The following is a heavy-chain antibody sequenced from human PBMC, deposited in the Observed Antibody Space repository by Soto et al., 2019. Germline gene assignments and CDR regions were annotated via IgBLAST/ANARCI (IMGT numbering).Heavy chain of an antibody. V-gene: IGHV3-23*01. Sequence: GGSLRLSCAASGFTFSSYAMSWVRQAPGKGLEWVSAISGSGGSTYYADSVKGRFTISRDNSKNTLYLQMNSLRAEDTAVYYCAKGGQRSGGSCYYSGSYCYYYYMDVWGKGTTVTVSS. CDR2: ISGSGGST. D-gene: IGHD2-15*01. CDR1: GFTFSSYA. CDR3: AKGGQRSGGSCYYSGSYCYYYYMDV. J-gene: IGHJ6*03.